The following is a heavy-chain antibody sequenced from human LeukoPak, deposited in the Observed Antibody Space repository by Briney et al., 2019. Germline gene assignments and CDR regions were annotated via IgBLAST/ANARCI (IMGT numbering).Heavy chain of an antibody. Sequence: GGSLRLSCAASGFTLSTYSMNWVRQAPGKGLEWVSSISSRSSYIYYADSVKGRFTISRDNAKNSLYLQMNSLRAEDTAVYYCAREGTGYYYYGIDVWGQGTTVTVSS. J-gene: IGHJ6*02. CDR3: AREGTGYYYYGIDV. D-gene: IGHD3/OR15-3a*01. V-gene: IGHV3-21*01. CDR2: ISSRSSYI. CDR1: GFTLSTYS.